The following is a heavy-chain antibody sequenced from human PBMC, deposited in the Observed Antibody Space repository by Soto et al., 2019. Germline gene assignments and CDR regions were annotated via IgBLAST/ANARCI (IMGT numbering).Heavy chain of an antibody. D-gene: IGHD3-22*01. Sequence: QVQLQESGPGLVKPSETLSLTCTVSGGSISSYYWSWIRQPPGKGLEWIGYIYYSGSTNYNPSLKSRVTKSVDTSKNQFSLKLSSVTAADTAVYYCARVSRDSSGYYFDYWGQGTLVTVSS. CDR3: ARVSRDSSGYYFDY. J-gene: IGHJ4*02. V-gene: IGHV4-59*01. CDR1: GGSISSYY. CDR2: IYYSGST.